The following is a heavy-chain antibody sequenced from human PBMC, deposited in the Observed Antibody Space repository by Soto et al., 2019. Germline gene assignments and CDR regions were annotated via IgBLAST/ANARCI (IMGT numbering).Heavy chain of an antibody. J-gene: IGHJ4*02. D-gene: IGHD7-27*01. CDR3: ASDGGNMWGYFDH. V-gene: IGHV1-46*01. CDR1: GYTFMNHY. CDR2: INPTSDRI. Sequence: QVQLVQSGAEVKKPGASVKVSCKTSGYTFMNHYMHWMRQAPGQGLEWMGIINPTSDRINYAEKFESRVTVATATSTRPVSMELTSMRLADTAVSYCASDGGNMWGYFDHWGQGSLVTVSS.